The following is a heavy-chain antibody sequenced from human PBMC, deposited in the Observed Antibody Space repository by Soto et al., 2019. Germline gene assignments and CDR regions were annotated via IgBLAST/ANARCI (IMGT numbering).Heavy chain of an antibody. J-gene: IGHJ5*02. V-gene: IGHV4-34*01. CDR1: GGSFSGYY. CDR2: INHSGST. Sequence: SETLSLTCAVYGGSFSGYYWSWIRQPPGKGLEWIGEINHSGSTNYNPSLKSRVTISVDTSKNQFSLKLSSVTAADTAVYYCARGRVVVVAARHYNWFDPWGQGTLVTVSS. CDR3: ARGRVVVVAARHYNWFDP. D-gene: IGHD2-15*01.